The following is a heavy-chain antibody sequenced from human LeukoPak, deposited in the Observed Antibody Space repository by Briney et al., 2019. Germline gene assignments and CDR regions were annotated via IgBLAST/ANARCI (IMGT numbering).Heavy chain of an antibody. CDR2: ISSSGSTI. CDR1: GFTFSSYS. CDR3: ARDSRLRWKGYYFDY. Sequence: GGSLRLSCAASGFTFSSYSMNWVRQAPGKGLEWVSYISSSGSTIYYADSVKGRFTISRDNAKNSLYLQMNSLRAEDTAVYYCARDSRLRWKGYYFDYWGQGTLVTVSS. D-gene: IGHD4-23*01. V-gene: IGHV3-48*04. J-gene: IGHJ4*02.